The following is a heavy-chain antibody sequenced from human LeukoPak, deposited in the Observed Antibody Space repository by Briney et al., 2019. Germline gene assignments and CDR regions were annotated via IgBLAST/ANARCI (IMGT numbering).Heavy chain of an antibody. J-gene: IGHJ4*02. CDR1: GFTFSSYS. V-gene: IGHV3-21*01. Sequence: AGGSLKLSCAASGFTFSSYSMNWVRQAPGKGLEWVSSISSSSSYIYYADSVKGRFTISRDNAKNSLYLQMNSLRAEDTAVYYCARDDSSPFDYWGQGTLVTVSS. CDR2: ISSSSSYI. CDR3: ARDDSSPFDY. D-gene: IGHD3-22*01.